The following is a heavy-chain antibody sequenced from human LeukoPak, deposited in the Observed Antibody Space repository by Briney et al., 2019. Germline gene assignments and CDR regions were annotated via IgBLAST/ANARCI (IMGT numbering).Heavy chain of an antibody. V-gene: IGHV1-2*06. J-gene: IGHJ3*02. CDR2: INPNSGGT. D-gene: IGHD2/OR15-2a*01. CDR1: GYTFNGYY. Sequence: GASVKVSCKASGYTFNGYYMHWVRQAPGQGLEWMGRINPNSGGTNYAQKFQGRVTMTRDTSISTAYMELSTLRSDDTAVYYCAREDLNTILGAFDIWGQGTMVTVSS. CDR3: AREDLNTILGAFDI.